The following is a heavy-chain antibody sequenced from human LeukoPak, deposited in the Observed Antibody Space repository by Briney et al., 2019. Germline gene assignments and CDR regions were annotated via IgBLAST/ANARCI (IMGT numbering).Heavy chain of an antibody. CDR3: ARGGSWDS. V-gene: IGHV4-39*07. CDR2: IYYSGST. CDR1: GGSISSGGYY. D-gene: IGHD2-15*01. J-gene: IGHJ4*02. Sequence: SETLSLTCTVSGGSISSGGYYWGWIRQPPGKGLEWIGSIYYSGSTYYNPSLKSRVTISVDKSKNQFSLKLTSVTAADTAVYYCARGGSWDSWGQGTLVTVSS.